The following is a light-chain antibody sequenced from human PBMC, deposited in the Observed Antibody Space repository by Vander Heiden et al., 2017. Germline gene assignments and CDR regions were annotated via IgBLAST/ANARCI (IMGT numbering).Light chain of an antibody. CDR2: AAS. CDR3: QQTYSTFRT. V-gene: IGKV1-39*01. J-gene: IGKJ1*01. Sequence: DVQMTQSPSSLPASEGDRVTISCRASQYMRNYLNWYQQKPGRAPKLLISAASILQSGVPSRFNGSGSETYFTLTITNLQPEDFATYYCQQTYSTFRTFGQGTKVEIK. CDR1: QYMRNY.